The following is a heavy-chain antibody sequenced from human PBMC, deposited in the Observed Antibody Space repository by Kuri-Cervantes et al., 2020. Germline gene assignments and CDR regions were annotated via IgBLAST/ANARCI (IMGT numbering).Heavy chain of an antibody. V-gene: IGHV3-21*03. CDR1: GFTFSSYS. Sequence: GGSLRLSCAASGFTFSSYSMNWVRQAPGKGLEWVSSISSSSSTIYYADSVKGRFTISRDNAKNSLYLQMNSLRAEDTAVYYCARELAMVTSFDYWGQGTLVTVSS. J-gene: IGHJ4*02. CDR3: ARELAMVTSFDY. CDR2: ISSSSSTI. D-gene: IGHD5-18*01.